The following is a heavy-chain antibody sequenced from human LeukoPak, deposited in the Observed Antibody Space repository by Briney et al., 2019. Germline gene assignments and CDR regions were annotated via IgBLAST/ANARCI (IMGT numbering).Heavy chain of an antibody. D-gene: IGHD3-9*01. CDR1: GGSISTGDYY. J-gene: IGHJ4*02. CDR3: ARVLGLRYFDWPQGEGFDF. CDR2: IYTSGDT. Sequence: PSETLSLTCTVSGGSISTGDYYWSWIRRPAGKELEWIGRIYTSGDTIYNSSLKSRVTISVDTSKNQFSLKLSSVTAADTAVFYCARVLGLRYFDWPQGEGFDFWGQGTLVTVSS. V-gene: IGHV4-61*02.